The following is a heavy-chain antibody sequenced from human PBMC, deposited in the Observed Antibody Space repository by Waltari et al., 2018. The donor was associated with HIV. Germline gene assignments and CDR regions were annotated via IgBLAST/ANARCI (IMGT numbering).Heavy chain of an antibody. J-gene: IGHJ2*01. CDR1: GGSISSGGYY. V-gene: IGHV4-31*03. CDR2: IYYSGST. Sequence: QVQLQESGPGLVKPSQTLSLTCTVSGGSISSGGYYWSWIRQHPGKGLEWIGYIYYSGSTYYNPSLESRVTISVDTSKNQFSLKLSSVTAADTAVYYCASTHCSSTSCYADWYFDLWGRGTLVTVSS. D-gene: IGHD2-2*01. CDR3: ASTHCSSTSCYADWYFDL.